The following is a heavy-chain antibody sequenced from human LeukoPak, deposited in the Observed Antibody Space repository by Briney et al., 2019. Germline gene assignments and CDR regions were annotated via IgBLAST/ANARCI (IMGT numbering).Heavy chain of an antibody. CDR2: IYYSGST. J-gene: IGHJ4*02. Sequence: PSETLSLTCTDSGGSISSYYWSWIRQPPGKGLEWIGHIYYSGSTNYNPSLKSRVTISVDTSKNQFSLKLSSVSAADTAVYYCARGLPGLLYYFDYWGQGTLVTVSS. V-gene: IGHV4-59*01. CDR1: GGSISSYY. CDR3: ARGLPGLLYYFDY. D-gene: IGHD1-26*01.